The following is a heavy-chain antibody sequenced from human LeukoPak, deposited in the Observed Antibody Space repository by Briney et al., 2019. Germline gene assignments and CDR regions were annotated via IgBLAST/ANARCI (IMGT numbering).Heavy chain of an antibody. J-gene: IGHJ4*02. CDR2: INHSGST. Sequence: PSETLSLTCAVYGGSFSRYYWSWIRQPPGKGLEWIGEINHSGSTNYNPSLKSRVTISVDTSKDQFSLKLSSVTAADTAVYYCGGGNSSVDYWGRGTLVSVCS. V-gene: IGHV4-34*01. CDR1: GGSFSRYY. CDR3: GGGNSSVDY. D-gene: IGHD2/OR15-2a*01.